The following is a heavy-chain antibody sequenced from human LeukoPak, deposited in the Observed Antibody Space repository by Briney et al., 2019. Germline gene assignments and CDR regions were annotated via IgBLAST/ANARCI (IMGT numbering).Heavy chain of an antibody. V-gene: IGHV3-21*04. Sequence: GGSLRLSCAASGFTFSSYSMNWVRQAPGKGLEWVSSISSSSSYIYYADSVKGRFTISRDNSKNTLYLQMNSLRAEDTAVYSCAKDTAIAAADTGDYFDYWGQGTLVTVSS. CDR1: GFTFSSYS. CDR3: AKDTAIAAADTGDYFDY. CDR2: ISSSSSYI. J-gene: IGHJ4*02. D-gene: IGHD6-13*01.